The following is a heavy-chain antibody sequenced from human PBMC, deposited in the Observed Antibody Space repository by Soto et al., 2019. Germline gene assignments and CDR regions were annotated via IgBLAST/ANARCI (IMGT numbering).Heavy chain of an antibody. D-gene: IGHD3-22*01. J-gene: IGHJ4*02. Sequence: SVKVSCKASGGTFSSYAISWVRQAPGQGLEWMGGIIPIFGTANYAQKFQGRVTITADESTSTAYMELSSLRSEDTAVYYCARENYYDSSGYSDYWGQGTLVTVS. V-gene: IGHV1-69*13. CDR3: ARENYYDSSGYSDY. CDR2: IIPIFGTA. CDR1: GGTFSSYA.